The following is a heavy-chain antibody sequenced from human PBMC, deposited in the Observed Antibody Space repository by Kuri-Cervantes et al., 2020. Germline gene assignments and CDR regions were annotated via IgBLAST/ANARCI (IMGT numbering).Heavy chain of an antibody. CDR1: GFTFSSYS. CDR3: ARDSRQLGGAFDI. J-gene: IGHJ3*02. Sequence: GGSLRLSCAASGFTFSSYSMNWVRKALGKGLAWVSYISSSSSTIYYADSVRGRFAISRDNAKYSLYLQMNSLRAEDTAVYYCARDSRQLGGAFDIRCQGTMVTVSS. CDR2: ISSSSSTI. D-gene: IGHD1-1*01. V-gene: IGHV3-48*04.